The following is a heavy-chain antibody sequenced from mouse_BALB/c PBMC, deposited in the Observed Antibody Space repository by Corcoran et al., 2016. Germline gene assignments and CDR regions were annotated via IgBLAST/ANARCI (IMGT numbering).Heavy chain of an antibody. CDR3: ARWGITTVYD. D-gene: IGHD1-1*01. V-gene: IGHV1-18*01. Sequence: EVLLQQSGPELVKPGASVKIPCKASGYTFTDYNMDWVRQSHGKSLEWIGDIKPRSGGTIYSQTFKGKATLTLDKSSSTAYMELRSLTSKETAVDYCARWGITTVYDWGQGTTATVSS. CDR1: GYTFTDYN. J-gene: IGHJ2*01. CDR2: IKPRSGGT.